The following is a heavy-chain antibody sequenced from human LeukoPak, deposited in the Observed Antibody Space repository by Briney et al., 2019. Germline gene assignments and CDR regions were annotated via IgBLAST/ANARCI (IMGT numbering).Heavy chain of an antibody. CDR3: AKDRSRVDGDYPDY. CDR2: ISWNSGSI. J-gene: IGHJ4*02. CDR1: GFTFDDYA. Sequence: GGSLRLSCAASGFTFDDYAMHWVRQAPGKGLEWVSGISWNSGSIGYADSVKGRFTISRDNAKNTLYLQMNSLRAEDTAVYYCAKDRSRVDGDYPDYWGQGTLVTVSS. V-gene: IGHV3-9*01. D-gene: IGHD4-17*01.